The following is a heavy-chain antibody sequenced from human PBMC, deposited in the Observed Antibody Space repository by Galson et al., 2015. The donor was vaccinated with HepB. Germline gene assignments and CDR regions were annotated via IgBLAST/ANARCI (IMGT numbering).Heavy chain of an antibody. CDR1: GFTFSSYW. CDR2: IMQDGSEK. D-gene: IGHD2-15*01. CDR3: ARRSPYYNWFDP. Sequence: SLRLSCAASGFTFSSYWMSWVRQAPGKGLEWVANIMQDGSEKYYVDSVKGRFTISRDNAKNSLNLQLNSLRAEDTAVYYCARRSPYYNWFDPWGQGTLVTVSS. V-gene: IGHV3-7*03. J-gene: IGHJ5*02.